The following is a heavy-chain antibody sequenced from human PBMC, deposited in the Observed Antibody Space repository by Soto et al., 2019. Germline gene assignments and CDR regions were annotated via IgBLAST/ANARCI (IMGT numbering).Heavy chain of an antibody. Sequence: GGSLRLSCAASGFTFSSYGMHWVRQAPGKGLEWVAVIWYDGSNKYYADSVKGRFTISRDNSKNTLYLQMNSLRAEDTAVYYCAKEWYQLLDAFDIWGQGTMVTVSS. V-gene: IGHV3-33*06. J-gene: IGHJ3*02. CDR3: AKEWYQLLDAFDI. CDR2: IWYDGSNK. D-gene: IGHD2-2*01. CDR1: GFTFSSYG.